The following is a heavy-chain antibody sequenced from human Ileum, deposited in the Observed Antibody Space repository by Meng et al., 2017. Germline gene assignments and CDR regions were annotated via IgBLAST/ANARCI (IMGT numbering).Heavy chain of an antibody. CDR3: ARGGGRYGPDFDY. Sequence: QRQLTQWGAGLLKPSAPLSLPCAVYGGSFSGYYWSWIRQPPGKGLEWIGEINHSGSTNYNPSLKSRVTISVDTSKNQFSLKLSSVTAADTAVYYCARGGGRYGPDFDYWGQGTLVTVSS. V-gene: IGHV4-34*01. D-gene: IGHD3-16*01. CDR2: INHSGST. J-gene: IGHJ4*02. CDR1: GGSFSGYY.